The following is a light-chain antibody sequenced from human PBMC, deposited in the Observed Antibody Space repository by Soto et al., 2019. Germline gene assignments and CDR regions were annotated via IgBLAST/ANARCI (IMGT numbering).Light chain of an antibody. CDR3: QFYDSSLSAPYV. V-gene: IGLV1-40*01. J-gene: IGLJ1*01. CDR1: SSNIGAHSD. Sequence: QSVLTQPPSVSGAPGQRITISCTGSSSNIGAHSDVYWYQHLPGTAPKLLIYDNNNRPSGVPDRFSGSKSGTSASLAITGLQADDEADYYCQFYDSSLSAPYVFGTGTKVTVL. CDR2: DNN.